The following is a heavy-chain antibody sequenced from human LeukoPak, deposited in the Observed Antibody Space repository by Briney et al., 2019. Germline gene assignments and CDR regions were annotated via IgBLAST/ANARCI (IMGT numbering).Heavy chain of an antibody. CDR3: AKGDYGDSYSGGFGY. CDR2: ISYDGSNK. J-gene: IGHJ4*02. D-gene: IGHD4-17*01. V-gene: IGHV3-30*18. CDR1: GFTFSSYG. Sequence: GGSLRLSCAASGFTFSSYGMHWVRQAPGKGLEWVALISYDGSNKYYADSVKGRFTISRDNSKNTLYLQMNSLRAEDTAVYYCAKGDYGDSYSGGFGYWGQGTLVTVSS.